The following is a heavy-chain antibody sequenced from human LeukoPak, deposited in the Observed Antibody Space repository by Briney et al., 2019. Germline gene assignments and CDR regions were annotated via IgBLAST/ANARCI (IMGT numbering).Heavy chain of an antibody. Sequence: VSVTVSCKASGYTFSSYDINWVRQATGQGLEWMGWMNPNSGNTGYAQKFQGRVNMTRNTSISTAYMELSSLRSEDTAVYYCARFDSITMIRGAIKKYNWFDPWGQGTLVTVSS. J-gene: IGHJ5*02. CDR2: MNPNSGNT. D-gene: IGHD3-10*01. CDR1: GYTFSSYD. CDR3: ARFDSITMIRGAIKKYNWFDP. V-gene: IGHV1-8*01.